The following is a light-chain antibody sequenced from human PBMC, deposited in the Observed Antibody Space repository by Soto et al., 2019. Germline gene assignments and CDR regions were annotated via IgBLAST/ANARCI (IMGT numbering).Light chain of an antibody. Sequence: IQLTQSPSSLSASVGDRVTITCRASPAIASFLAWYQHKPGTAPKLLIYGASTLQSGVPSRFSGSSSGTDYTLTIASLQPEDFANYYCQQLNGSPWTFGQGTKVEIK. CDR3: QQLNGSPWT. CDR2: GAS. CDR1: PAIASF. J-gene: IGKJ1*01. V-gene: IGKV1-9*01.